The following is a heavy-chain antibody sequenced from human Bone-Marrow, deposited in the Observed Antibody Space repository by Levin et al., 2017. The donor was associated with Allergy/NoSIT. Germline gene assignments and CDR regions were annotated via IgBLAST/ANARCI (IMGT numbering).Heavy chain of an antibody. D-gene: IGHD1-1*01. CDR3: ARDLGIMEGFFDI. V-gene: IGHV4-59*01. CDR2: VFHSGNT. J-gene: IGHJ2*01. CDR1: DGSFNDYY. Sequence: SQTLSLTCNVSDGSFNDYYWGWLRQPPGKGLEWIGSVFHSGNTNSNPSLKSRVTILVDTSQNQFSLKLTSVTAADTAVYYCARDLGIMEGFFDIWGRGTLVTVSS.